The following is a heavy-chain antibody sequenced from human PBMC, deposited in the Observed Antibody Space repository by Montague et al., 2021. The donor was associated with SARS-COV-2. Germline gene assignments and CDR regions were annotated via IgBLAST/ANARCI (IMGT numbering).Heavy chain of an antibody. V-gene: IGHV4-34*01. Sequence: SETLSLTCAVYGGSFSGYYWSWIRQPPEKGLEWIGEINQSGRTNNNPSLKSRVIISVDTSKNQFSLKLRSVTAADTAVYYCARRGSSAWGVTVSAELDYWGQGILVIVSS. CDR1: GGSFSGYY. CDR3: ARRGSSAWGVTVSAELDY. CDR2: INQSGRT. J-gene: IGHJ4*02. D-gene: IGHD3-10*01.